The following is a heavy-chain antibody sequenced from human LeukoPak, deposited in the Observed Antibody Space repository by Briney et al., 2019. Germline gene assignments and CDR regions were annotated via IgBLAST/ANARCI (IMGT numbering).Heavy chain of an antibody. CDR1: GFTFSSYG. V-gene: IGHV3-33*08. Sequence: PGGSLRLSCAASGFTFSSYGMHWVRQAPGKGLEWVAVIWYDGSNKYYADSVKGRFTISRDNSKNTLYLQMNSLRAEDTAVYYCWPDSNHNWFDPWGQGTLVTVSS. CDR3: WPDSNHNWFDP. D-gene: IGHD4-11*01. J-gene: IGHJ5*02. CDR2: IWYDGSNK.